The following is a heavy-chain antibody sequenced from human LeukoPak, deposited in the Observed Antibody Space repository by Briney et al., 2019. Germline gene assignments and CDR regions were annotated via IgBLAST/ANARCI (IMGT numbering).Heavy chain of an antibody. CDR1: GFTFSTYA. V-gene: IGHV3-23*01. J-gene: IGHJ3*01. CDR3: AKDGWYYDSSGLGAFDV. D-gene: IGHD3-22*01. CDR2: SNASGGST. Sequence: GRSLRLSCTAAGLTSGFTFSTYAMSWVRQAPGKELEWVSTSNASGGSTYYADSVKGRFSISRDNSKNTLYLQMDTLRADDTAVYYCAKDGWYYDSSGLGAFDVWGQGTMVTVPS.